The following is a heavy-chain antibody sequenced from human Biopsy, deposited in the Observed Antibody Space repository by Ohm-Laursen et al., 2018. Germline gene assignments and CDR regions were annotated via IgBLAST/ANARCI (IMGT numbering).Heavy chain of an antibody. Sequence: SVKVSCKTSGGTFSSSAINWVRQAPGQGLEWMGIINPTGGTTSYAEKFQGRVTLTRDTSTGTVYLELNSLIYEDTALYYCARDETGSSVFGPYYYGMDVWGQGTTVTVSS. D-gene: IGHD3-9*01. J-gene: IGHJ6*02. CDR2: INPTGGTT. CDR1: GGTFSSSA. V-gene: IGHV1-46*01. CDR3: ARDETGSSVFGPYYYGMDV.